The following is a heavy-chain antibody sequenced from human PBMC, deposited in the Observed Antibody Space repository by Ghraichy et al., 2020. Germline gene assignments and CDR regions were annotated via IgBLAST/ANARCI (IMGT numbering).Heavy chain of an antibody. J-gene: IGHJ3*01. D-gene: IGHD3-10*01. Sequence: GESLNISCAVSEFTFDGYPMTWVRQAPGKGLEWVSTLGADGRSTFYADSVKGRFTISRDKSKRTMYLQMNSLRADDTAVYYCVKEGGRLGEGAFDVWGQGTKVTVSS. CDR2: LGADGRST. CDR1: EFTFDGYP. V-gene: IGHV3-23*01. CDR3: VKEGGRLGEGAFDV.